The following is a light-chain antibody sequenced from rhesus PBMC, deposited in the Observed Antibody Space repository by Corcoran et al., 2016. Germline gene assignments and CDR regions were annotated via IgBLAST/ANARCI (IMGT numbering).Light chain of an antibody. V-gene: IGKV3-24*01. J-gene: IGKJ2*01. CDR1: QSVSSN. CDR3: LQHSNWPYS. CDR2: GAS. Sequence: EIVMTQSPATLSLSPGQRATLSCRASQSVSSNLAWYQQKPGQAPRHLIYGASSRATGIPDRFSGSGSGTDFTLTISSLEPEDVAVYYCLQHSNWPYSFGQGTKVEIK.